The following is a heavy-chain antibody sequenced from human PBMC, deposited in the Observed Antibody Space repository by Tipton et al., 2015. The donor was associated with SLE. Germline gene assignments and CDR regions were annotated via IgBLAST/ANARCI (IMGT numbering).Heavy chain of an antibody. CDR1: GFTFNNYV. CDR3: GGSSSGYYGMDV. V-gene: IGHV3-23*03. D-gene: IGHD6-6*01. Sequence: SLRLSCEASGFTFNNYVMNWVRQAPGKGLEWVSLIYSGGSVTYYADSVKGRFTISRDNSKNTLYLQMNSLRAEDTAVYYCGGSSSGYYGMDVWGQGTTVTVSS. CDR2: IYSGGSVT. J-gene: IGHJ6*02.